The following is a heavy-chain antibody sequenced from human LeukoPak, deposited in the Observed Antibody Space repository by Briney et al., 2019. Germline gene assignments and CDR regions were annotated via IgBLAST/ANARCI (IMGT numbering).Heavy chain of an antibody. V-gene: IGHV1-69*04. D-gene: IGHD3-9*01. J-gene: IGHJ4*02. CDR1: GGTFSSYV. CDR2: IIPILGSA. Sequence: SVKVSCKASGGTFSSYVISWVRQVPGQGLEWMGRIIPILGSANYAQKFRGRVTMTTDTSTSTAYMELRSLRSDDTAVYYCARDVGRYFDWFAAYFDYWGQGTLVTVSS. CDR3: ARDVGRYFDWFAAYFDY.